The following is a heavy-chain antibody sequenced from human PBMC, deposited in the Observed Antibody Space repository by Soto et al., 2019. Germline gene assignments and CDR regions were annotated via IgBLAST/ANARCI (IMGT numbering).Heavy chain of an antibody. D-gene: IGHD3-3*01. V-gene: IGHV4-34*01. CDR2: INHSGST. CDR3: ARVEHYDLCSGYSQHKTIYYRMDV. J-gene: IGHJ6*02. Sequence: SETLSRTCAVYGGSFSGYYWSWIRQRPGRGLEWIGEINHSGSTNYNPSLKSRVTISVDTSKNQCSLKLSSVTAADTAVYYCARVEHYDLCSGYSQHKTIYYRMDVWRQRTTVTFSS. CDR1: GGSFSGYY.